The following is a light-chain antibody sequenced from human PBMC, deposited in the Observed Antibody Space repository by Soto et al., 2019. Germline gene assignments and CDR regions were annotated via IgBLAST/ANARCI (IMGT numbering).Light chain of an antibody. CDR1: RSFLYKSYNKNH. CDR2: WAS. J-gene: IGKJ4*01. V-gene: IGKV4-1*01. CDR3: QQYFDVPFT. Sequence: DIVMTQSPDSLAVSLGERATMNCKCSRSFLYKSYNKNHLAWYQQKPGQPPQLIIYWASTRESGVPERFSGSGSGTDFTLTISSLEAEDVAFYWCQQYFDVPFTFGGGTKVDI.